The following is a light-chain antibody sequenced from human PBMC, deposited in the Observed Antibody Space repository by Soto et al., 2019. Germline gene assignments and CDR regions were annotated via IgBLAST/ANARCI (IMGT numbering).Light chain of an antibody. J-gene: IGLJ1*01. Sequence: QSALTQPASVSASPGQSITISCTGTSSDVGTYDDVSWYRQHPGKAPRLLIYEVTNRPSGVSNRFSGSKSGDTASLTISGLQAEDEGDYYCSSYTIGSTYGVGSGTKLTVL. CDR3: SSYTIGSTYG. V-gene: IGLV2-14*01. CDR2: EVT. CDR1: SSDVGTYDD.